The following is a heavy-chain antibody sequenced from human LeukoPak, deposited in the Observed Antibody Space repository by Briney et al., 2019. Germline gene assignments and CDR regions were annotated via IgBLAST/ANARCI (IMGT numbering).Heavy chain of an antibody. Sequence: ASVKVSCKASGYTFTDYYMHWVRQAPGQGLEWMGWINPNSGGTNFAQKFQGRITMTKDTSISAAYMELSSLRPDDTAVYYCARDLGYSRSSGDFDFWGQGTLVTVSS. CDR1: GYTFTDYY. CDR2: INPNSGGT. V-gene: IGHV1-2*02. CDR3: ARDLGYSRSSGDFDF. J-gene: IGHJ4*02. D-gene: IGHD6-6*01.